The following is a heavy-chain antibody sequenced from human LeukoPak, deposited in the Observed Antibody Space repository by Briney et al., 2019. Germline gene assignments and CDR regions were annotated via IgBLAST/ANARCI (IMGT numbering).Heavy chain of an antibody. CDR1: GGYFRIYY. CDR3: ARQGQWCPYGMDV. Sequence: SETLSLTCPVSGGYFRIYYWTWIRQPPGRGLEWIGHIYYNGSTNYNPSLNSRVALSLDPPKNQFSLGLSSVTPPDTAVYCCARQGQWCPYGMDVWGQGPTV. J-gene: IGHJ6*02. D-gene: IGHD2-15*01. CDR2: IYYNGST. V-gene: IGHV4-59*08.